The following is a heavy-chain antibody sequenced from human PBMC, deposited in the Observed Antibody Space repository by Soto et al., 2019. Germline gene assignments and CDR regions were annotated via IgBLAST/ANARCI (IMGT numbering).Heavy chain of an antibody. D-gene: IGHD1-26*01. V-gene: IGHV1-3*01. CDR1: GYTFTMSA. CDR3: ARAGWELRAFDI. Sequence: ASVKVSCKDSGYTFTMSAMHGVVQAAGQRLDGMGWINAGNGNTKYSQKFQGRVTITRDTSASTAYMELSSLRSEDTAVYYCARAGWELRAFDIWGQGTMVTVS. CDR2: INAGNGNT. J-gene: IGHJ3*02.